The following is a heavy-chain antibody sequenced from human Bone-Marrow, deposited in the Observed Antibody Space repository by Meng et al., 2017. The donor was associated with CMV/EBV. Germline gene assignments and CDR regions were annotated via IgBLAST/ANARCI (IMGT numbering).Heavy chain of an antibody. V-gene: IGHV3-21*04. D-gene: IGHD3-3*01. J-gene: IGHJ6*02. Sequence: GESLKISCAASGFTFSSYSMNWVRQAPGKGLEWVSSISSSSSYIYYADSVKGRFTISRDNAKNSLYLQMNSLRAEDTAIYYCARAMLPFRLRFVTYGMDVWGHGTTVTVSS. CDR2: ISSSSSYI. CDR3: ARAMLPFRLRFVTYGMDV. CDR1: GFTFSSYS.